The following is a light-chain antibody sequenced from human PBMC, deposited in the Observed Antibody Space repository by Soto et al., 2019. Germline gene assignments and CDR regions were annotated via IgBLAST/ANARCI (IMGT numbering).Light chain of an antibody. CDR2: EVT. J-gene: IGLJ1*01. V-gene: IGLV2-14*01. CDR1: SGDIGSYNR. Sequence: QSVLTQPASVSGSPGQSITISCTGTSGDIGSYNRVSWYQQHPGKAPKLKIYEVTDRPSGVSNRFSGSKSGNRASLTISGLQAEDEAEYYCSSYTNINTRACVFGTGTKVTVL. CDR3: SSYTNINTRACV.